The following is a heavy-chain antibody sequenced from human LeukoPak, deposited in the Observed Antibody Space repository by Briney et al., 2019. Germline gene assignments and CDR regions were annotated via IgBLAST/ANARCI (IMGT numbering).Heavy chain of an antibody. J-gene: IGHJ5*02. D-gene: IGHD6-13*01. CDR1: GGTFSSYA. V-gene: IGHV1-69*05. Sequence: SVKVSCKASGGTFSSYAISWVRQAPGQGLEWMGGIIPIFGTANYAQKFQGRVTITTDESTSTAYMELSSLRSEDTAVYYCARTAGYSSSWYPGGFDPWGQGTLVTVSS. CDR3: ARTAGYSSSWYPGGFDP. CDR2: IIPIFGTA.